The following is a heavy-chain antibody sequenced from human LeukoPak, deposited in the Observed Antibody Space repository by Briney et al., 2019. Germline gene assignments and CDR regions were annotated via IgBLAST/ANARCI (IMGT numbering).Heavy chain of an antibody. V-gene: IGHV4-59*08. D-gene: IGHD1-26*01. CDR2: IYYSGST. CDR3: ARHGTSSYYYYAMDV. CDR1: GGSISTYY. Sequence: SETLSLACTVSGGSISTYYWSWIRQSPGKGLEWIGYIYYSGSTTYNPSLKSRVTISVDTSKNQFSLKLSSVTAADTAVYYCARHGTSSYYYYAMDVWGQGTTVTVSS. J-gene: IGHJ6*02.